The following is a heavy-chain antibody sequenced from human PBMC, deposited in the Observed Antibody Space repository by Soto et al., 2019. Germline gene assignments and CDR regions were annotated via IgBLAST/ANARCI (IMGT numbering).Heavy chain of an antibody. J-gene: IGHJ4*02. D-gene: IGHD3-22*01. V-gene: IGHV3-21*01. CDR2: ISSSSSYI. Sequence: GGSLRLSCAAPGFTFSSYSMNWVRQAPGKGLEWVSSISSSSSYIYYADSVKGRFTISRDNAKNSLYLQMNSLGAEDTAVYYCARISYYYDSSGSLTGADYWGQGTLVTVSS. CDR3: ARISYYYDSSGSLTGADY. CDR1: GFTFSSYS.